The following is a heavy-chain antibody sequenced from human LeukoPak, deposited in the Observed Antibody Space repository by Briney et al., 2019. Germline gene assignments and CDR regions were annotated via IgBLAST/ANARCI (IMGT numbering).Heavy chain of an antibody. CDR1: GFTFSSYS. V-gene: IGHV3-21*01. D-gene: IGHD1-26*01. J-gene: IGHJ4*02. CDR3: ARVGYSGSPGDY. Sequence: GGSLRLSCAASGFTFSSYSMNWVRQAPGKGLEWVSSISSSSSYIYYADSVKGRFTISRDNAKNSLYLQMNSLRGEDTAVYYCARVGYSGSPGDYWGQGTLVTVSS. CDR2: ISSSSSYI.